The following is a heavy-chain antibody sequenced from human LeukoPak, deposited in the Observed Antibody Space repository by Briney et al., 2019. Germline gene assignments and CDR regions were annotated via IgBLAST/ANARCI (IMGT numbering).Heavy chain of an antibody. CDR1: GFTFINYA. CDR3: AKGYYYDSSEYGMDV. D-gene: IGHD3-22*01. Sequence: GGSLRLSCAASGFTFINYAMSWVRQAPGKGLEWVSGISGRGHFTNYADSVKGRFTVSRDNSKNTLYLQMNSLRAEDTAVYYCAKGYYYDSSEYGMDVWGQGTTVTVSS. V-gene: IGHV3-23*01. J-gene: IGHJ6*02. CDR2: ISGRGHFT.